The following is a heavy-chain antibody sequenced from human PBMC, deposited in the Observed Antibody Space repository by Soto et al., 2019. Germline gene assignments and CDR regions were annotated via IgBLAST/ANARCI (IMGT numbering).Heavy chain of an antibody. Sequence: EVKLVESGGDLVQPGGSLRLSCAASGFTFSTYSMNWVRQAPGKGLEWVSYISSRSYTIYYVDSVKGRFTISRDNAKNSLYLQMNSLRDEDTAVYYCARGGSSSDNGMDVWGQGNTVTVSS. CDR1: GFTFSTYS. V-gene: IGHV3-48*02. J-gene: IGHJ6*02. D-gene: IGHD6-6*01. CDR2: ISSRSYTI. CDR3: ARGGSSSDNGMDV.